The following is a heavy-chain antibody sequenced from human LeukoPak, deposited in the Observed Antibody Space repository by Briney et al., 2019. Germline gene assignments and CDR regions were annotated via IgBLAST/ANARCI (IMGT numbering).Heavy chain of an antibody. Sequence: PGGSVRLSCAASGFTFNHAWMSWFRQAPGKGLEWVGLIKSKTDRGTTDYAAPVKGRFTISRDDSKNTLYLQMNSLKTEDTAVYYCASVNGTIFGVNRLYYFDSWGQGTLVTVSS. CDR2: IKSKTDRGTT. J-gene: IGHJ4*02. D-gene: IGHD3-3*01. V-gene: IGHV3-15*01. CDR1: GFTFNHAW. CDR3: ASVNGTIFGVNRLYYFDS.